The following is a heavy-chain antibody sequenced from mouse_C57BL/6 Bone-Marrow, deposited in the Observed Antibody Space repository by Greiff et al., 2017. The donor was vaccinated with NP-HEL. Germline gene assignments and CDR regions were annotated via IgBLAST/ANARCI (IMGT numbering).Heavy chain of an antibody. J-gene: IGHJ2*01. CDR3: TTGLGQGDFDY. CDR2: IDPENGDT. D-gene: IGHD4-1*01. Sequence: VKLQESGAELVRPGASVKLSCTASGFNIKDDYMHWVKQRPEQGLEWIGWIDPENGDTEYASKFQGKATITADTSSNTAYLQLSSLTSEDTAVYYCTTGLGQGDFDYWGQGTTLTVSS. CDR1: GFNIKDDY. V-gene: IGHV14-4*01.